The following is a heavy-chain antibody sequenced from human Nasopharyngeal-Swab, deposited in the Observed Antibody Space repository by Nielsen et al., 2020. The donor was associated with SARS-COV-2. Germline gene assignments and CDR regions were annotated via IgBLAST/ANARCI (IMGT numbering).Heavy chain of an antibody. CDR3: ARNDMLTGYYPYYYYGMDV. D-gene: IGHD3-9*01. CDR2: ISYDGSNK. V-gene: IGHV3-30-3*01. CDR1: GFTFSSYA. Sequence: GESLKISCAASGFTFSSYAMHWVRQAPGKGLEWVAVISYDGSNKYYADSVKGRFTISRDNSKNTLYLQMNSLRAEDTAVYYCARNDMLTGYYPYYYYGMDVWGQGTTVTVSS. J-gene: IGHJ6*02.